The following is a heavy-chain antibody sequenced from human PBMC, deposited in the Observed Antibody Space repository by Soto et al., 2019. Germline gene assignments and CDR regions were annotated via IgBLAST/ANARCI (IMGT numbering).Heavy chain of an antibody. Sequence: GASVKVSCKTSGYSFTDYKLHWVRQAPGQGLEWMGWVDPNGGGSNSAQKFQGSVTMTWDTSITTAYLDLTRLTTNDTATYFCATWVDYGDFAGFDFWGQGTLVTVSS. D-gene: IGHD4-17*01. CDR3: ATWVDYGDFAGFDF. CDR2: VDPNGGGS. J-gene: IGHJ4*02. CDR1: GYSFTDYK. V-gene: IGHV1-2*04.